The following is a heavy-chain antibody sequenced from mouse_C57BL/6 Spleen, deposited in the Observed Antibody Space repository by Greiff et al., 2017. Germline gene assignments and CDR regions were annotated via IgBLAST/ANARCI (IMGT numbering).Heavy chain of an antibody. D-gene: IGHD1-1*01. J-gene: IGHJ3*01. V-gene: IGHV1-50*01. Sequence: VQLQQSGAELVKPGASVKLSCKASGYTFTSYWMQWVKQRPGQGLEWIGEIDPSDSYTNYNQKFKGKATLTVDTSSSTAYMQLSSLTSEDSAVYYCARGHYGSSPFAYWGQGTLVTVSA. CDR1: GYTFTSYW. CDR2: IDPSDSYT. CDR3: ARGHYGSSPFAY.